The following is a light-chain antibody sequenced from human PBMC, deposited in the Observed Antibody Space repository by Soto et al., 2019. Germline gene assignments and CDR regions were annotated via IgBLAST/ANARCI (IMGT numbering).Light chain of an antibody. J-gene: IGKJ1*01. Sequence: EIVLTQSPGTLSLSPGERATLSCRASQSVSSSDLAWYQQKPGQAPRLLIYGASSRATGIPDRFSGSGSGTEFTLTISSLQPEDCATYYCLQHNSYPRTFGQGTKVDIK. CDR1: QSVSSSD. V-gene: IGKV3-20*01. CDR2: GAS. CDR3: LQHNSYPRT.